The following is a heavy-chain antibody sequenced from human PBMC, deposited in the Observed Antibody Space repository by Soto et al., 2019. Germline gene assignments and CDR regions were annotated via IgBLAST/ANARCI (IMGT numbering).Heavy chain of an antibody. CDR1: GYTFTRYA. Sequence: ASVKVSCQASGYTFTRYAMHLVRQAPGQRLEWMGWINAGNGNTKYSQKFQGRVTVTRDTSASTAYMELSSLRSEDTAVYYCASHYYGSGSSFDYWGQGTLVTVSS. D-gene: IGHD3-10*01. J-gene: IGHJ4*02. CDR3: ASHYYGSGSSFDY. CDR2: INAGNGNT. V-gene: IGHV1-3*01.